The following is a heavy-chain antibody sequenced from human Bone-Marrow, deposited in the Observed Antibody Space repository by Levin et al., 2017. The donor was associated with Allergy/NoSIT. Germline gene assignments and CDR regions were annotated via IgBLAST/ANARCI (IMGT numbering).Heavy chain of an antibody. CDR2: IYIGGTI. V-gene: IGHV3-66*01. CDR3: ARSYGDYVYYFDS. CDR1: GFPVSSHH. Sequence: GESLKISCAVSGFPVSSHHMNWVRQAPGKGLEWVAIIYIGGTIYYADSVKGRFTISRDRSKSTVDLQLTSLRAEDTAMYYCARSYGDYVYYFDSWGQGALVTVSS. J-gene: IGHJ4*02. D-gene: IGHD4-17*01.